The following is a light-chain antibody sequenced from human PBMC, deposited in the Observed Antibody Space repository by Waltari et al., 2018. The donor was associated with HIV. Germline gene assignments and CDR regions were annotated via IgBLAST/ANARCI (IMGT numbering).Light chain of an antibody. Sequence: DIQMTQSPSTLSASVGDRVTISCRASHSVSSWLAWYQQKPGRVPNVLIYKASTLASGVPSRFSGSGSETDFTLTINSLQAEDVALYYCQQYYHTLWTFGRGTKVEIK. CDR3: QQYYHTLWT. J-gene: IGKJ1*01. CDR2: KAS. V-gene: IGKV1-5*03. CDR1: HSVSSW.